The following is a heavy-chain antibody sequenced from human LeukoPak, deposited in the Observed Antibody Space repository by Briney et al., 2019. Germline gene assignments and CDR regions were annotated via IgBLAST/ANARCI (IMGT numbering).Heavy chain of an antibody. CDR2: ISGSGGST. CDR3: AKDRCSSTNCYAADIFDY. V-gene: IGHV3-23*01. Sequence: PGGSLRLSCAASGFTFSSYAMSWVRQAPGKGLEWVSAISGSGGSTYYADSVKGRFTISRDNSKNTLYLQMNSLRAEDTAVYYCAKDRCSSTNCYAADIFDYWGQGTLVTVSS. D-gene: IGHD2-2*01. J-gene: IGHJ4*02. CDR1: GFTFSSYA.